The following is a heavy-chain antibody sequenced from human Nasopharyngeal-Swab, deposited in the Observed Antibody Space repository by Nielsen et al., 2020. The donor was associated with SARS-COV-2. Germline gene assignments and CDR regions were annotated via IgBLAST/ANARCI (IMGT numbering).Heavy chain of an antibody. J-gene: IGHJ1*01. CDR2: ISSSGSTI. D-gene: IGHD6-13*01. CDR1: GFTLSDYY. Sequence: GESLKISCAASGFTLSDYYMSWIRQAPGKGLEWVSYISSSGSTIYYADSVKGRFTISRDNAKNSLYLQMNSLRAEDTAVYYCARDEDSSSWYVYFQHWGQGTLVTVSS. V-gene: IGHV3-11*01. CDR3: ARDEDSSSWYVYFQH.